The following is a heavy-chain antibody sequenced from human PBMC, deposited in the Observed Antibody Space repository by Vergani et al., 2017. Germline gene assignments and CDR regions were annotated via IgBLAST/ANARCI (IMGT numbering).Heavy chain of an antibody. CDR3: ARARCIETCYMSNWLDS. V-gene: IGHV3-74*03. CDR1: GFTFNSYW. Sequence: EVQLLQSGGGVIQPGGSVRLSCAASGFTFNSYWMHWVRQVPGKGLLWVSRIKSDGSITAYADSVKGRFTISRDNAQNTLYLQMNSLRVEDTGVYYCARARCIETCYMSNWLDSLGQGTLVTVSS. D-gene: IGHD3-9*01. J-gene: IGHJ5*01. CDR2: IKSDGSIT.